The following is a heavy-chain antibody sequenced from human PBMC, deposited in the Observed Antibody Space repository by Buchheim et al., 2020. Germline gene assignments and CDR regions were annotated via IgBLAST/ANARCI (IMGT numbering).Heavy chain of an antibody. CDR3: AAVSTTVTTRIDY. CDR1: GGSISSYY. V-gene: IGHV4-59*01. D-gene: IGHD4-17*01. Sequence: QVQLQESGPGLVKPSETLSLTCTVSGGSISSYYWSWIRQPPGKGLEWIGYIYYSGSTNYNPSLKSRVTISVDTSKNQFSLKLSSVTAADTAVYYCAAVSTTVTTRIDYWGQGTL. J-gene: IGHJ4*02. CDR2: IYYSGST.